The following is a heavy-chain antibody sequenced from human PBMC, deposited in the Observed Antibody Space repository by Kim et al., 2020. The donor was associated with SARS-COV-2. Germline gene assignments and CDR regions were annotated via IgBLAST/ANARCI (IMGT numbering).Heavy chain of an antibody. CDR3: ARDPIGSKGLYDY. V-gene: IGHV3-11*05. D-gene: IGHD1-26*01. Sequence: SADSVKGRFTISRDNAKNSLFLQMNSLRAEDTAVYYCARDPIGSKGLYDYWGRGTLVTVSS. J-gene: IGHJ4*02.